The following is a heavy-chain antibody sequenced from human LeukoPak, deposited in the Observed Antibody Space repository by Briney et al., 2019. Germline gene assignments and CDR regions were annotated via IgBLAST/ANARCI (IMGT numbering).Heavy chain of an antibody. CDR3: AKDLSKGLLYRRGMYYFDY. D-gene: IGHD3-10*01. Sequence: PGGSLRLSCAAFGFTFSSYGMHWVRQAPGKGLEWVAFIRYDGSNKYYVDSVKGRFTISRDNSKNTLYLQMNSLRAEDTAVYYCAKDLSKGLLYRRGMYYFDYWGQGTLVTVSS. CDR1: GFTFSSYG. V-gene: IGHV3-30*02. CDR2: IRYDGSNK. J-gene: IGHJ4*02.